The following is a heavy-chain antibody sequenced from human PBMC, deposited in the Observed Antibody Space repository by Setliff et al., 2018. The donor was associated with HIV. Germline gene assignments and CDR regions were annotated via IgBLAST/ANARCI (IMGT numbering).Heavy chain of an antibody. CDR1: GGSFSGYY. D-gene: IGHD2-15*01. Sequence: SETLSLTCPVYGGSFSGYYWTWIRQPPGRGLEWIGEIIHSGGTNYNRPLKSRVTISVDTSKNQFSLNLSSVTAADTAVYYCARGGLGVVGAIDYWSQGTLVTVSS. CDR2: IIHSGGT. V-gene: IGHV4-34*01. CDR3: ARGGLGVVGAIDY. J-gene: IGHJ4*02.